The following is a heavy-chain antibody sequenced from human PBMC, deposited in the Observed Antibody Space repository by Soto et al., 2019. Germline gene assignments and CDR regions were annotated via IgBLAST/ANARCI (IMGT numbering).Heavy chain of an antibody. CDR2: TSYDGSNT. Sequence: QVHLVESGGGVVQPGTSLRLSCVGSGFTFRSYVIHWVRQAPGKGLEWVAVTSYDGSNTYYDDSVKRLFTISRDNSRNTVDLQMDSLSLGDTARYYWALCGSTGGWTLWGEATLVSVSS. CDR3: ALCGSTGGWTL. D-gene: IGHD3-10*02. CDR1: GFTFRSYV. J-gene: IGHJ4*02. V-gene: IGHV3-33*05.